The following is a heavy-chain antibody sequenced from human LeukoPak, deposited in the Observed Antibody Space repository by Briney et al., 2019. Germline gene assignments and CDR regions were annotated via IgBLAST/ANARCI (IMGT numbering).Heavy chain of an antibody. V-gene: IGHV3-64*01. D-gene: IGHD6-13*01. CDR1: GFTFSTYG. J-gene: IGHJ4*02. CDR3: ARGAQLTDY. CDR2: IGPDGGTT. Sequence: GGSLRLSCAASGFTFSTYGMHWVRQAPGKGLEYVSGIGPDGGTTYYAKSVKGRFTISRDNSKSMVYLQMGILTADDMAVYYCARGAQLTDYWGQGTLVTVSS.